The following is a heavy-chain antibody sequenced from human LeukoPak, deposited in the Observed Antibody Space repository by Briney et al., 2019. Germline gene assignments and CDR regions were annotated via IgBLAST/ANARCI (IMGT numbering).Heavy chain of an antibody. CDR2: ISSSSSYI. CDR1: GFTFSSYS. D-gene: IGHD4-17*01. J-gene: IGHJ4*02. Sequence: PGGSLRLSCAASGFTFSSYSMNWVRQAPGKGLEWVSPISSSSSYIYYADSVKGRFTISRDNAKNSLYLQMNSLRAEDTAVYYCARGRYGDYYFDYWGQGTLVTVSS. V-gene: IGHV3-21*01. CDR3: ARGRYGDYYFDY.